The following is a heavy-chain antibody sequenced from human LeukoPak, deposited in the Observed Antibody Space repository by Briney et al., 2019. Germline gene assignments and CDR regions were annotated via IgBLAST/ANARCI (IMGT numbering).Heavy chain of an antibody. J-gene: IGHJ4*02. V-gene: IGHV5-51*01. Sequence: GESLKISCKGSGYSFTSYWIGWARQLQGKGLEWMGIIDPGDSDTRYSPSFQGHVTISADKSISTAYPQWSSLKASDTAMYYCARLFWGGQRAAALTYFDYWGQGTLVTVSS. D-gene: IGHD3-16*01. CDR1: GYSFTSYW. CDR3: ARLFWGGQRAAALTYFDY. CDR2: IDPGDSDT.